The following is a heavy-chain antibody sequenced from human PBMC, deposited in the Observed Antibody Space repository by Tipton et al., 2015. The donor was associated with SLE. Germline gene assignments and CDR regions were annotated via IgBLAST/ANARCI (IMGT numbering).Heavy chain of an antibody. CDR1: GGSFSGYY. V-gene: IGHV4-59*12. CDR2: IYYSGSI. CDR3: ARGTVTYYFDY. D-gene: IGHD4-17*01. J-gene: IGHJ4*02. Sequence: TLSLTCAVYGGSFSGYYWSWIRQPPGKGLEWIGYIYYSGSISYNPSLKSRVTISVDTSKNQFSLKLSSVTAADTAVYYCARGTVTYYFDYWGQGTLVTVSS.